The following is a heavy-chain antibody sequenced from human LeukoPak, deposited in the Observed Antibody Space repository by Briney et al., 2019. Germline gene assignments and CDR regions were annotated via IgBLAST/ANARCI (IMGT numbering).Heavy chain of an antibody. CDR3: TRSRYCSSTSCYGMGV. CDR1: GGSISSGGYY. J-gene: IGHJ6*02. V-gene: IGHV4-31*03. D-gene: IGHD2-2*01. CDR2: IYYSGST. Sequence: TLSLTCTVSGGSISSGGYYWTWIRQHPGKGLEWIGYIYYSGSTYYNPSLTSRVTISVDTSKNQFSLKLSSVTAADTAVYYCTRSRYCSSTSCYGMGVWGQGTTVTVSS.